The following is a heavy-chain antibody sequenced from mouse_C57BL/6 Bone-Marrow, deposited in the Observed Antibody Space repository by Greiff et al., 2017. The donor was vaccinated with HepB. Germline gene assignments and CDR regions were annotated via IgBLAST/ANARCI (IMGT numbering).Heavy chain of an antibody. D-gene: IGHD1-1*01. CDR2: ISYSGST. J-gene: IGHJ4*01. CDR3: ARALGYGSTLYAMDY. Sequence: VQLQQSGPGMVKPSQSLSLTCTVTGYSITSGYDWHWIRHFPGNKLEWMGYISYSGSTNYNPSLKSRISITHDTSKNHFFLKLNSVTTEDTATYYCARALGYGSTLYAMDYWGQGTSVTVSS. CDR1: GYSITSGYD. V-gene: IGHV3-1*01.